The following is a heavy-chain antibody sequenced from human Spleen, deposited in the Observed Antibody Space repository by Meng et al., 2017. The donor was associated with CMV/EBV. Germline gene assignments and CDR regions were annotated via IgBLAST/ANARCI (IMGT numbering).Heavy chain of an antibody. CDR2: ISNDDGSTK. CDR1: GFTFSSYA. CDR3: ARDFVVYSSSSIHAPGDY. Sequence: GGSLRLSCAASGFTFSSYAMHWVRQAPGKGLEWVAVISNDDGSTKYYADSVKGRFTLSRDNSKNTLYLQMNSLRADDAGVYYCARDFVVYSSSSIHAPGDYWGQGTLVTVSS. D-gene: IGHD6-6*01. V-gene: IGHV3-30-3*01. J-gene: IGHJ4*02.